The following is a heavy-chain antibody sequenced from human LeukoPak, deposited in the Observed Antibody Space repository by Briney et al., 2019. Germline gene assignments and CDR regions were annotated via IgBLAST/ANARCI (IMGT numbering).Heavy chain of an antibody. CDR2: INPNTGAT. V-gene: IGHV1-2*02. D-gene: IGHD2-2*01. CDR1: GYTFSGYY. CDR3: ARGGSTIVVVPASNLPSDY. Sequence: GASVKVSCKASGYTFSGYYVHWVRHAPGQGLEWMGWINPNTGATNYAQKFQGRVTMTRDTSISAAFLELSMLTSDDTAVYYCARGGSTIVVVPASNLPSDYWGQGTLVTVSS. J-gene: IGHJ4*02.